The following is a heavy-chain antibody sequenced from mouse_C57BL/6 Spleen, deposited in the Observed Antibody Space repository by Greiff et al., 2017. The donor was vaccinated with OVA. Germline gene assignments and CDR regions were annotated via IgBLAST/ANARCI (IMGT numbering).Heavy chain of an antibody. V-gene: IGHV1-4*01. CDR3: AKTDSNSVDY. Sequence: VQLQQSGAELARPGASVKMSCKASGYTFTSYTMHWVKQRPGQGLEWIGYINPSSGYTKYNQKFKDKATLTADKSSSTAYMQLSSLTSEDSAVYYCAKTDSNSVDYWGQGTTLTVSS. CDR1: GYTFTSYT. CDR2: INPSSGYT. J-gene: IGHJ2*01. D-gene: IGHD2-5*01.